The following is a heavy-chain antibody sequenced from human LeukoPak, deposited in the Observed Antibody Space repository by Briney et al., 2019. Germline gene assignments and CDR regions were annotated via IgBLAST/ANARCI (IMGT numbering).Heavy chain of an antibody. D-gene: IGHD6-19*01. Sequence: ASVKVSCKASGYTFTGYYMHWVRQAPGQGLEWMGWINPNSGGTNYAQKFRGRVTMTRDTSISTAYMELSRLRSDDTAVYYCARPLGSGWYFGFDPWGQGTLVTVSS. V-gene: IGHV1-2*02. CDR2: INPNSGGT. J-gene: IGHJ5*02. CDR1: GYTFTGYY. CDR3: ARPLGSGWYFGFDP.